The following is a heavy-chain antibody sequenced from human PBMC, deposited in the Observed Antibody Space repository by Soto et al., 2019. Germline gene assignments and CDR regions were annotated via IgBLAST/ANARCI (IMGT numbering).Heavy chain of an antibody. CDR3: ARTEIVATIWYGFDP. J-gene: IGHJ5*02. CDR1: GYTFASYD. Sequence: QVQLVQSGAEVKKPGASVKVSCKASGYTFASYDINWVRQATGQGLEWMGWMNPNSGNTGYAQKFQGRVTMTRNTSISTAYMELSSLRSEDTAVYYCARTEIVATIWYGFDPWGQGTLVTVSS. D-gene: IGHD5-12*01. V-gene: IGHV1-8*01. CDR2: MNPNSGNT.